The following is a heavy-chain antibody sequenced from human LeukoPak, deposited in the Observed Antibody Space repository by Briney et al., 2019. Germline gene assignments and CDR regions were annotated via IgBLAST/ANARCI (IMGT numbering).Heavy chain of an antibody. J-gene: IGHJ4*02. CDR3: ARDHYYDSSGYYY. CDR2: ISGSGDST. D-gene: IGHD3-22*01. CDR1: GFTFSSYA. Sequence: GGSLRLSCAASGFTFSSYAMSWVRQAPGKGLEWVSSISGSGDSTNYADSVKGRFTISRDNSKNTLHLQMNSLRAEDTAVYYCARDHYYDSSGYYYWGQGTLVTVSS. V-gene: IGHV3-23*01.